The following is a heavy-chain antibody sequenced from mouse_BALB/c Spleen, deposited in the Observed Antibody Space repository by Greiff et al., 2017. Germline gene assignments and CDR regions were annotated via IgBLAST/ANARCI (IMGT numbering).Heavy chain of an antibody. Sequence: VQLQQSGPGLVAPSQSLSITCTVSGFSLTSYGVHWVRQPPGKGLEWLGVIWAGGSTNYNSALMSRLSISKDNSKSQVFLKMNSLQTDDTAMYYCASLYYRYDGYAMDYWGQGTSVTVSS. CDR2: IWAGGST. V-gene: IGHV2-9*02. J-gene: IGHJ4*01. CDR3: ASLYYRYDGYAMDY. D-gene: IGHD2-14*01. CDR1: GFSLTSYG.